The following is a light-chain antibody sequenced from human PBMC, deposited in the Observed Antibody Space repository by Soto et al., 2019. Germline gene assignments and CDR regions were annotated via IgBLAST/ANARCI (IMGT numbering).Light chain of an antibody. V-gene: IGKV3-15*01. J-gene: IGKJ4*01. CDR2: DTY. CDR3: QRFNRWPLA. Sequence: EIVLTQSPAPLSVSPGERATLSCWASQSVGSTLNWYQQKPGQAPRLLIYDTYIRATGIPARFSGSGSGTEFTLTIASLQSEDFGVYYCQRFNRWPLAFGGGTKVDIK. CDR1: QSVGST.